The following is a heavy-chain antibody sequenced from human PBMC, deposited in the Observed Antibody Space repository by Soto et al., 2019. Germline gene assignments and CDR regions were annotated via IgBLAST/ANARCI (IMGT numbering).Heavy chain of an antibody. D-gene: IGHD1-26*01. CDR1: VGTFSSYA. V-gene: IGHV1-69*13. CDR2: IIPIFGTA. CDR3: AKDHAGSXVGARRGYYYYYYGMDV. Sequence: RASVKVSCKASVGTFSSYAISLVRQAPGQGLEWVGGIIPIFGTANYAQKFQGRVAITADESTSTAYMELSSLRSEDTAVYYCAKDHAGSXVGARRGYYYYYYGMDVWGQGTTVTVSS. J-gene: IGHJ6*02.